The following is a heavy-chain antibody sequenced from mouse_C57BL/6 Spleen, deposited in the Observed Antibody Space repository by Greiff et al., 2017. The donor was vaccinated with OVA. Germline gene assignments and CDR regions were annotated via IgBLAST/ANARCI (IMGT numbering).Heavy chain of an antibody. CDR2: ISSGSSTI. Sequence: EVHLVESGGGLVKPGGSLKLSCAASGFTFSNYGMHWVRQAPEKGLELVAYISSGSSTIYYADPVKGRFTISRDNAKNTLFLKMTSLRSEDTAMYYCARIYYDYDEGYYYAMDYWGQGTSVTVSS. CDR3: ARIYYDYDEGYYYAMDY. J-gene: IGHJ4*01. V-gene: IGHV5-17*01. CDR1: GFTFSNYG. D-gene: IGHD2-4*01.